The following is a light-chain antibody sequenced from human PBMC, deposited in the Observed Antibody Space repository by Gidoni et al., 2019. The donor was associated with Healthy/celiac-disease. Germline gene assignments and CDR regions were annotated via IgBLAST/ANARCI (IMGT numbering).Light chain of an antibody. CDR1: KLGHKY. V-gene: IGLV3-1*01. CDR3: QAWDSSTVV. J-gene: IGLJ2*01. CDR2: QDS. Sequence: SYELTQPRSGSVSPGQTASITCAGDKLGHKYTGWYQQKPGQSRVLGIYQDSNQPSGIPGRFPGSNSVNTATLTIRGTQAMDDADYYCQAWDSSTVVFGGGTKLTVL.